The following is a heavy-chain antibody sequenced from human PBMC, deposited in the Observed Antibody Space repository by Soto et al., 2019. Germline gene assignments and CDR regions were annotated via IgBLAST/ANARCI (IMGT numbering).Heavy chain of an antibody. Sequence: GGSLRLSCAASGFTFSSYAMSWVRQAPGKGLEWVPAISGSGGSTYYADSVKGRFTISRDNSKNTLYLQMNSLRAEDTAVYYCAREGFDYGESGAFDIWGQGTMVTVSS. V-gene: IGHV3-23*01. CDR1: GFTFSSYA. CDR3: AREGFDYGESGAFDI. J-gene: IGHJ3*02. CDR2: ISGSGGST. D-gene: IGHD4-17*01.